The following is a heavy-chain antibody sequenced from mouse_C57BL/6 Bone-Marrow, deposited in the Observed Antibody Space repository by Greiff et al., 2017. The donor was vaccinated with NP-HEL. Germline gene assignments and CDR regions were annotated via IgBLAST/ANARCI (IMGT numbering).Heavy chain of an antibody. CDR3: AKPYGSSHAWFAY. J-gene: IGHJ3*01. Sequence: QVQLKESGPGLVQPSQSLSITCTVSGFSLTSYGVHWVRQSPGKGLEWLGVIWRGGSTDYNAAFMSRLSITKDNSKSQVFFKMNSLQADDTAIYYCAKPYGSSHAWFAYWGQGTLVTVSA. V-gene: IGHV2-5*01. D-gene: IGHD1-1*01. CDR2: IWRGGST. CDR1: GFSLTSYG.